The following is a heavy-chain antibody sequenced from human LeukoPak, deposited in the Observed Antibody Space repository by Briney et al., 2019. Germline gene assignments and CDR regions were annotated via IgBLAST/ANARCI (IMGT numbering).Heavy chain of an antibody. V-gene: IGHV1-8*01. J-gene: IGHJ6*02. CDR1: GYTFTSYD. CDR3: ARGMLWGYGMDV. D-gene: IGHD3-16*01. CDR2: MNPNSGNT. Sequence: GASVKVSYKASGYTFTSYDINWVRQATGQGLEWMGWMNPNSGNTGYAQKFQGRVTMTRNTSISTAYMELSSLRSEDTAVYYCARGMLWGYGMDVWGQGTTVTVSS.